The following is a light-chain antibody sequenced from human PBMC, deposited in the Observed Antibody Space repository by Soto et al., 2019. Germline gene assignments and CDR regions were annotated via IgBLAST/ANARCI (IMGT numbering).Light chain of an antibody. CDR3: QQTYNFPYT. Sequence: DIQMTQSPSSLSASVGDKVTITCRASQSIRSFLNWYQQKPGKAPILLIYGASTLQSGVPSRFTGSGSGTDFTLTISSLQPEDFATYYCQQTYNFPYTFGQGTKLEIK. CDR1: QSIRSF. V-gene: IGKV1-39*01. J-gene: IGKJ2*01. CDR2: GAS.